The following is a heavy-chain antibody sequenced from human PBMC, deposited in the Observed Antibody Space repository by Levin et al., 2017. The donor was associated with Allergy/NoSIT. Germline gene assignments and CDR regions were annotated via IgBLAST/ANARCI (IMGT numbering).Heavy chain of an antibody. CDR3: ARRSSGWYPFDY. CDR1: GFTFSSYS. V-gene: IGHV3-48*01. D-gene: IGHD6-19*01. J-gene: IGHJ4*02. CDR2: ITGSGGTI. Sequence: PSGGSLRLSCAASGFTFSSYSMNWVRQAPGKGLEWISYITGSGGTIYYADSVKGRFTISRDNAESSLYLQMNSLRSEDTAVYYCARRSSGWYPFDYWGQGTLVTVSS.